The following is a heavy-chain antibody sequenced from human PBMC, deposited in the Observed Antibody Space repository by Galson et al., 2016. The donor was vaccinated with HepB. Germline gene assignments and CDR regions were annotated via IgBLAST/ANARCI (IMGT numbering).Heavy chain of an antibody. CDR3: VKSNLAAPGGFYGMDV. CDR2: ITTNGDDT. CDR1: GLTFSNYP. Sequence: SLRLSCADSGLTFSNYPMNWVRQAPGKGLEYVSGITTNGDDTKYADSVKGRFTIFRDNFKNTLYLQMRSLRAEDTAVYYCVKSNLAAPGGFYGMDVWGQGATITGSS. D-gene: IGHD6-13*01. J-gene: IGHJ6*02. V-gene: IGHV3-64D*06.